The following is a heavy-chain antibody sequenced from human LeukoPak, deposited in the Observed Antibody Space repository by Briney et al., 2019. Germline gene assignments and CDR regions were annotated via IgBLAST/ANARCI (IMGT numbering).Heavy chain of an antibody. Sequence: PGGSLRLSCTTSGFIFANYAMAWVRQSPGKGLEWVSTISGSGGDSYYADSVRGRFTISRDNSRHTLYLQLNSLRAEDTAVYYCARVYAGWFGELIYYYYYYMDVWGKGTTVTISS. D-gene: IGHD3-10*01. CDR1: GFIFANYA. CDR3: ARVYAGWFGELIYYYYYYMDV. V-gene: IGHV3-23*01. CDR2: ISGSGGDS. J-gene: IGHJ6*03.